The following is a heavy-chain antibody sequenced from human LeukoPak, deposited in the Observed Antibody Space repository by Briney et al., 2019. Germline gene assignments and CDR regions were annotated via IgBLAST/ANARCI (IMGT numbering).Heavy chain of an antibody. CDR1: GFSVSSNY. CDR2: IYSGGST. Sequence: GGSLRLSCAASGFSVSSNYMSWIRQTPGKGLEWVSVIYSGGSTHYADSVKGRFTISRDNSKNTLYLQMNSLRAEDTAVYYCARDSSVWYYFDSWGQGTLVTVSS. D-gene: IGHD6-19*01. CDR3: ARDSSVWYYFDS. J-gene: IGHJ4*02. V-gene: IGHV3-53*01.